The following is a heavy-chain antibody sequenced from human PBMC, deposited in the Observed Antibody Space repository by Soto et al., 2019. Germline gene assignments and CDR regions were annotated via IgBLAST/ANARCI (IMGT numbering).Heavy chain of an antibody. CDR2: IIPIFGTA. V-gene: IGHV1-69*06. D-gene: IGHD2-2*02. CDR1: GGTFSSYA. Sequence: QVQLVQSGAEVKKPGSSVKVSCKASGGTFSSYAISWVRQAPGQGLEWMGGIIPIFGTANYAQKFQGRVMITADKSTSTAYMELSSLRSEDTAVYYCARSPGITPLVVPAAIRGDYYYGMDVWGQGTTVTVSS. J-gene: IGHJ6*02. CDR3: ARSPGITPLVVPAAIRGDYYYGMDV.